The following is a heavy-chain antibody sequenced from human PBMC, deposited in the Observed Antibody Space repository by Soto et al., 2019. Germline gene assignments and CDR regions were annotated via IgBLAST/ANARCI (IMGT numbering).Heavy chain of an antibody. D-gene: IGHD5-18*01. CDR1: GGSVSRGSHY. Sequence: QVQLQESGPGLVKPSETLSLTCTVSGGSVSRGSHYWSWIRQPPGKGLEWIGYIYYSGSTNYNPSLKSRFTISVDTSKNQFSLKLSSVTAADTAVYYCARVATAMVDYWGQGTLVTVSS. CDR2: IYYSGST. J-gene: IGHJ4*02. V-gene: IGHV4-61*01. CDR3: ARVATAMVDY.